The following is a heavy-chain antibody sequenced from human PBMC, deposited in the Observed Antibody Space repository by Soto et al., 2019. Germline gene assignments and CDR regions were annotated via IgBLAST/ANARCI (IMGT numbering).Heavy chain of an antibody. CDR1: NGSISSSNYH. CDR2: IYYSGTT. V-gene: IGHV4-39*01. D-gene: IGHD6-19*01. J-gene: IGHJ4*02. Sequence: QLQLQESGPGLVKPSETLSLTCTVSNGSISSSNYHWGWIRQAPGKGLECIGSIYYSGTTYYNPSLKSRVTISGETSKNQFSLKLSSVTAADTAVYYCARRKHGDSSGWGEFDYWGQGTLVTVSS. CDR3: ARRKHGDSSGWGEFDY.